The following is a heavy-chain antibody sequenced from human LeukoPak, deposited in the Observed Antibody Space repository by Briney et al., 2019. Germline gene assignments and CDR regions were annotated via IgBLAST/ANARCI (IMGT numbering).Heavy chain of an antibody. CDR1: GGSISSGGYY. V-gene: IGHV4-31*03. CDR3: ARLNYGDYGGVDY. CDR2: IYYSGST. Sequence: SETLSLTCTVSGGSISSGGYYWSWIRQHPGKGLEWIGYIYYSGSTYYNPSLKSRVTISVDTSKNQFSLKLSSVTAADTAVYYCARLNYGDYGGVDYWGQGTLVTVSS. J-gene: IGHJ4*02. D-gene: IGHD4-17*01.